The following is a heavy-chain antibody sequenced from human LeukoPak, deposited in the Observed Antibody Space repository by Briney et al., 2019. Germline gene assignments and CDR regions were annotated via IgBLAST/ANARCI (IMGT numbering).Heavy chain of an antibody. CDR2: ISYDGSNK. CDR3: ARGPRYSSSSRYGMDV. J-gene: IGHJ6*02. Sequence: GGSLRLSCAASGFTFSSYGMHWVRQAPGKGLEWVAVISYDGSNKYYADSVKGRFTISRDNSKNTLYLQMNSLRAEDTAVYYCARGPRYSSSSRYGMDVWGQGTTVTVSS. V-gene: IGHV3-30*03. D-gene: IGHD6-13*01. CDR1: GFTFSSYG.